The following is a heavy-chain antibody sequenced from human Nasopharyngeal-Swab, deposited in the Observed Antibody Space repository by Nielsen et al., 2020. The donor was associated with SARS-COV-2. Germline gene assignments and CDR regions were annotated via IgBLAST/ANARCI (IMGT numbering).Heavy chain of an antibody. D-gene: IGHD4-11*01. V-gene: IGHV3-66*01. Sequence: GESLKISCAASGFTVSSNYMSWVRQAPGKGLEWVSVIYSGGSTYYADSVKGRFTISRDNSKNTLYLQMNSLRAEDTAVYYCARDVSKLRFDYWGQGTLVTASS. CDR2: IYSGGST. CDR1: GFTVSSNY. J-gene: IGHJ4*02. CDR3: ARDVSKLRFDY.